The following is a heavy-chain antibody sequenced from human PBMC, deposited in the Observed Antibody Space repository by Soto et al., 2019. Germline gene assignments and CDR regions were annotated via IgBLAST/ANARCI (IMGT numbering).Heavy chain of an antibody. CDR3: ASLPARHYYHGVDV. D-gene: IGHD2-2*01. CDR2: IYYTGIT. Sequence: PSETLSLTCTVSGGSISSGGYYWSWIRQHPGKGLEWIGHIYYTGITAYNPSLNSRITISVDTSKNQISLNLGSVTAADTAVYYCASLPARHYYHGVDVWGPGTAVTVSS. J-gene: IGHJ6*02. CDR1: GGSISSGGYY. V-gene: IGHV4-61*08.